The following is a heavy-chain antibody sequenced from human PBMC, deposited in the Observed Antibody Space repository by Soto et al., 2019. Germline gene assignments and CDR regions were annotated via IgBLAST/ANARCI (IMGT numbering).Heavy chain of an antibody. Sequence: QVQLVQSGAEVKRPGSSVKVSCKASGYTFSFYSITWVRQAPGLGLEWMGRVNPILSLSNYAQRFQGRVTMTADKSTSTAYIVLSSLTPEDTAIFYCATSYGSGYWAFDYWGQGAQVIVSS. D-gene: IGHD3-10*01. V-gene: IGHV1-69*02. CDR2: VNPILSLS. CDR3: ATSYGSGYWAFDY. J-gene: IGHJ4*02. CDR1: GYTFSFYS.